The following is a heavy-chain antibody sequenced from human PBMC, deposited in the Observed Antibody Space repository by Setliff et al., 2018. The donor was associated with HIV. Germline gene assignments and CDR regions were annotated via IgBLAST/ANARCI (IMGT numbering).Heavy chain of an antibody. CDR3: ARDRAYASFDY. V-gene: IGHV3-43*01. CDR1: GFTFDDYT. CDR2: ISWDGGST. Sequence: QAGGSLRLSCAASGFTFDDYTMHWVRQAPGKGLEWVSLISWDGGSTYYADSVKGRFTISRDNSKNSLYLQMNSLRTEDTAVYYCARDRAYASFDYWGQGALVTVSS. D-gene: IGHD3-16*01. J-gene: IGHJ4*02.